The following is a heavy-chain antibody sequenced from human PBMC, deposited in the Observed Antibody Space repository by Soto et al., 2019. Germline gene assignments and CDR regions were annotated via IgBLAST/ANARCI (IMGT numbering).Heavy chain of an antibody. V-gene: IGHV3-30*18. CDR2: ISYDGSNK. J-gene: IGHJ6*02. Sequence: GGSLRPSCAASGFTFSSYGMHWVRQAPGKGLEWVAVISYDGSNKYYADSVKGRFTISRDNSKDTLYLQMNSLRAEDTAVYYCAKDQSSSLGYYYYYGMDVWGQGTTVTVSS. CDR1: GFTFSSYG. D-gene: IGHD6-6*01. CDR3: AKDQSSSLGYYYYYGMDV.